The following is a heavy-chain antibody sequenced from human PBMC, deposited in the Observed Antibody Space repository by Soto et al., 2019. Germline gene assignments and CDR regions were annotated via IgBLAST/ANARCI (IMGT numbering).Heavy chain of an antibody. Sequence: DVQLVESGGGLIQPGESLRLSCGAFGFTISGKKYVAWVRQAPGKGLEWVSALYDIDGSFYADSVKGRFTTPSDSSKTTVYLQMNDLRPDDTAVYYCATWHEREHAYDVWGLGTTVTVSS. D-gene: IGHD1-1*01. CDR2: LYDIDGS. J-gene: IGHJ3*01. CDR3: ATWHEREHAYDV. CDR1: GFTISGKKY. V-gene: IGHV3-53*01.